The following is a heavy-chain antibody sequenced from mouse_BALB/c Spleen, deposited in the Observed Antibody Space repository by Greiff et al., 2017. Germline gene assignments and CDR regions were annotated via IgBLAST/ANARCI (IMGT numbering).Heavy chain of an antibody. CDR1: GYTFTSYW. CDR2: INPSTGYT. V-gene: IGHV1-7*01. Sequence: QVQLQQSGAELAKPGASVKMSCKASGYTFTSYWMHWVKQRPGQGLEWIGYINPSTGYTEYNQKFKDKATLTADKSSSTAYMQLSSLTSEDSAVYYCARGHYGIPYAMDYWGQGTSVTVSS. CDR3: ARGHYGIPYAMDY. D-gene: IGHD2-1*01. J-gene: IGHJ4*01.